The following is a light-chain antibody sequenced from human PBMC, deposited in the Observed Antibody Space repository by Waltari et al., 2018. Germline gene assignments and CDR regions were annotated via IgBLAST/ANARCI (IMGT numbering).Light chain of an antibody. CDR3: QQYNNGPFT. CDR1: QRVNSN. J-gene: IGKJ4*01. V-gene: IGKV3-15*01. Sequence: EIVMTQSPATLPVSPGDRATLSCRASQRVNSNLAWYQQIPGQAPRPPIFGAAAGATGIPAGFSGSGSGTDFTLTISSLQSEDFAVYYCQQYNNGPFTFGGGTKVEIK. CDR2: GAA.